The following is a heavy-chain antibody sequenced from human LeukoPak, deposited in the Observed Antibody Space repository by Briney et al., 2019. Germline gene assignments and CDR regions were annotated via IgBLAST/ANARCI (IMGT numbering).Heavy chain of an antibody. CDR1: GGSFSGYY. D-gene: IGHD3-10*01. Sequence: SETLSLTCAVYGGSFSGYYWSGIRQPPGKGLEWIGEINHSGSTSYNPSLKSRVTISVDTAKNQFSLKLSSVTAADTAVYYCARSRWFGDLDYWGQGTLVTVSS. V-gene: IGHV4-34*01. J-gene: IGHJ4*02. CDR3: ARSRWFGDLDY. CDR2: INHSGST.